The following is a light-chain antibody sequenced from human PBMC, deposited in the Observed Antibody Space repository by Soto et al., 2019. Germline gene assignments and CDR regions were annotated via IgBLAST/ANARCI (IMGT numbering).Light chain of an antibody. V-gene: IGLV2-23*01. CDR2: EGS. J-gene: IGLJ2*01. Sequence: QSVLTQPASVSGSPGQSITISCTGTSSDLGNYNLVSWYQQRPGKAPKFMIYEGSKRPSGVSNRFSGSKSGNTASLTISGLQAEDEADYYCCLYAGNNILVFGGGTKLTVL. CDR3: CLYAGNNILV. CDR1: SSDLGNYNL.